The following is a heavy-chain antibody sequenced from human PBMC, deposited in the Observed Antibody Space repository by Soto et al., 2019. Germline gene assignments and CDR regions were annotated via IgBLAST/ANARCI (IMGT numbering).Heavy chain of an antibody. V-gene: IGHV4-59*01. CDR2: IYYSGST. CDR3: ARLRGHGAFDI. CDR1: GGSISSYY. J-gene: IGHJ3*02. Sequence: SETLSLTCTVSGGSISSYYWSWIRQPPGKGLEWIGYIYYSGSTNYNPSLKSRVTISVDTSKNQFSLKLSSVTAADTAVYYCARLRGHGAFDIWGQGTMVTVSS.